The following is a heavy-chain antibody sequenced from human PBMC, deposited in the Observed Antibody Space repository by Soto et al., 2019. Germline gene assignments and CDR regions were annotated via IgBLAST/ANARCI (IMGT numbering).Heavy chain of an antibody. Sequence: GASVKVSCKASGYTFTGYYIHWVRQAPGQGLEWMGWINPNSGGTNYAQKFQGRVTMTRDTSISTAYMELSRLRSDDTAVYYCARDAREGLEWLSPGDYYYYGMDVWGQGTTVTVSS. D-gene: IGHD3-3*01. CDR2: INPNSGGT. J-gene: IGHJ6*02. CDR1: GYTFTGYY. V-gene: IGHV1-2*02. CDR3: ARDAREGLEWLSPGDYYYYGMDV.